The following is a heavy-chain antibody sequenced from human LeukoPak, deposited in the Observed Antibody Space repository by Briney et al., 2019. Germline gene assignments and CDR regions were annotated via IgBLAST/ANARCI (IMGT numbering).Heavy chain of an antibody. CDR3: ARGGGSSSYYYYYMDV. V-gene: IGHV1-8*03. CDR1: GYTFTSYD. CDR2: MNPNSGNT. J-gene: IGHJ6*03. D-gene: IGHD6-13*01. Sequence: ASVKVSCKASGYTFTSYDINWVRQATGQGLEWMGWMNPNSGNTGYAQKFQGRVTITRNTSISTAYMELSSLRSEDTAVYYCARGGGSSSYYYYYMDVWGKGTTVTVSS.